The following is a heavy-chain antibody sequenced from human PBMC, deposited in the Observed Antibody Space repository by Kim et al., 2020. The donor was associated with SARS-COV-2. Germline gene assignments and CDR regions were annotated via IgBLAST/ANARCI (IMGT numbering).Heavy chain of an antibody. Sequence: GGSLRLSCAASGFTFSSYGMHWVRQAPGKGLEWVAVIWYDGSNKYYADSVKGRFTISRDNSKNTLYLQMNSLRAEDTAVYYCARSLQVFGVAPFDPWGQGTLVTVSS. V-gene: IGHV3-33*01. CDR2: IWYDGSNK. J-gene: IGHJ5*02. CDR3: ARSLQVFGVAPFDP. D-gene: IGHD3-3*01. CDR1: GFTFSSYG.